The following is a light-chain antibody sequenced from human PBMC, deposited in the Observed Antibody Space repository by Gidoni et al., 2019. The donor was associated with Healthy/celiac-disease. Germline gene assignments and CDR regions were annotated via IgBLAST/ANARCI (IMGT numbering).Light chain of an antibody. CDR3: AAWDDSLSGPVV. CDR1: SSNIGSNY. V-gene: IGLV1-47*01. Sequence: QSVLPQPPSASGTPGQTVTISCSGSSSNIGSNYVYWYQQLPGTAPNLLITRNNQRPSGVPVRFSGSKSGTSASLANSGLRSEDEADYYCAAWDDSLSGPVVFGGGTKLTVL. CDR2: RNN. J-gene: IGLJ2*01.